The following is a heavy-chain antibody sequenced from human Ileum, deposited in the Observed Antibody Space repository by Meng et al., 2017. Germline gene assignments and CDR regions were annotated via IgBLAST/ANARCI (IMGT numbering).Heavy chain of an antibody. V-gene: IGHV4-39*07. J-gene: IGHJ5*02. CDR2: IYSTGTT. CDR3: ARQPTGYPNWFDP. D-gene: IGHD3-9*01. Sequence: LQVQESVPGLVTPSETLSLTCIVSGGSRRSTTTVYSWGWIRQPPGKGLEWIGSIYSTGTTYYNPSLESRVTISRDTSKNQFSLKLTSVTAADTAVYYCARQPTGYPNWFDPWGQGTLVTVSS. CDR1: GGSRRSTTTVYS.